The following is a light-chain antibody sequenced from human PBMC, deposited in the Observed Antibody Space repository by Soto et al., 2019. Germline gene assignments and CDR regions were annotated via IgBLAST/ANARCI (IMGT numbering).Light chain of an antibody. Sequence: QSALTQPASVSGSPGQSITISCTGTSSDVGGYNYVSWYQQHPGKAPKFMIYDVSNRPSGVSNRFSGSKSGNTASLTISGLQAEDEADYYCSSYTPSNTRQIVFGTGTKVTDL. V-gene: IGLV2-14*01. CDR1: SSDVGGYNY. J-gene: IGLJ1*01. CDR3: SSYTPSNTRQIV. CDR2: DVS.